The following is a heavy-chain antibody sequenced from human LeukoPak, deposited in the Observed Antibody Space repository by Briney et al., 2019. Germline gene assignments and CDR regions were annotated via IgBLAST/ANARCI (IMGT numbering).Heavy chain of an antibody. D-gene: IGHD3-10*01. J-gene: IGHJ6*03. V-gene: IGHV4-39*01. Sequence: PSETLSLTCTVSGGSISSSSYYWGWIRQPPGKGLEWIGSIYYSGSTYYNPSLKSRVTISVDTSKNQFSLKLSSVTAADTAVYYCARQGNYYGSGSYYILYYYYMDVWGKGTTVTVSS. CDR3: ARQGNYYGSGSYYILYYYYMDV. CDR1: GGSISSSSYY. CDR2: IYYSGST.